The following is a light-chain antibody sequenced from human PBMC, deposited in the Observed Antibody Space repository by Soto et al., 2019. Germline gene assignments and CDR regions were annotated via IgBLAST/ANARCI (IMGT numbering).Light chain of an antibody. J-gene: IGKJ1*01. CDR3: QQYTTFFTCT. CDR1: ETISYW. CDR2: DAS. V-gene: IGKV1-5*01. Sequence: DIQMTQTPSSLSASVGDRVTITCRSSETISYWLAWYQQKPGKAPKLLIYDASNLESGVPSRFSGSRSGTEFTLTISILQPDDFATHYCQQYTTFFTCTFAQGGIVDIK.